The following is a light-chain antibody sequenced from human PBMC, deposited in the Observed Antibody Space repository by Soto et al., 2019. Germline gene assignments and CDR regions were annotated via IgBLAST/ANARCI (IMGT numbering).Light chain of an antibody. CDR1: SSNIENNY. CDR2: DVS. Sequence: QSVLTQPPSVSAAPGHKVTISCSGSSSNIENNYVSWYQQLPGKAPKLMIYDVSERPSGVPDRFSGSKSGSTASLTISGLQAEDEADYYCCSYATTFYVFGRGTKVTVL. CDR3: CSYATTFYV. J-gene: IGLJ1*01. V-gene: IGLV2-11*02.